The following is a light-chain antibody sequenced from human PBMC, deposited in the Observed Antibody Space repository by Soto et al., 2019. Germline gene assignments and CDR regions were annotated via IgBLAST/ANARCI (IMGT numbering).Light chain of an antibody. J-gene: IGKJ4*01. Sequence: DIQMTQSPSSVSALIGDRVTITCRASQGVGSHVNWYQQKPGKAPNLLIHGASNLQSGVPSTFSGSGSGTDFTLTISSLQPEDFATDYCQQNYRAPLTFGGGTKVEIK. CDR3: QQNYRAPLT. CDR1: QGVGSH. CDR2: GAS. V-gene: IGKV1-39*01.